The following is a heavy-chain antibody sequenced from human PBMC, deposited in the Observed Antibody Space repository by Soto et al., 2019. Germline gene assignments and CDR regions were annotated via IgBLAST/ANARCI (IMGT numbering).Heavy chain of an antibody. J-gene: IGHJ4*02. CDR2: VSIGGST. Sequence: DVQLLESGGGLVQPEGSLRLSCASSGFTFSSYAMGWVRQGPGKGREWVAVVSIGGSTHYADSVRGRFTISRDNSKSTLSLQMNRLTAEDTAVYFCAKRRGAGGHFDYWGQGALVTVSS. CDR1: GFTFSSYA. D-gene: IGHD2-15*01. V-gene: IGHV3-23*01. CDR3: AKRRGAGGHFDY.